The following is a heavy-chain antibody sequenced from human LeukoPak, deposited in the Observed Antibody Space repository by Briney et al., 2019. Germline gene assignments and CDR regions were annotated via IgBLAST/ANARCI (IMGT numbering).Heavy chain of an antibody. CDR3: AYMRGLYYGIDY. Sequence: PGGSLRLSCAASGFTFSSYAMTWVRQAPGKGLEWVSSISGSDGSTYYADSVKGRFTISRDNSKNTLYLQMNSLRAEDTAVYYCAYMRGLYYGIDYWGREPWSPSPQ. D-gene: IGHD3-10*01. CDR2: ISGSDGST. V-gene: IGHV3-23*01. J-gene: IGHJ4*02. CDR1: GFTFSSYA.